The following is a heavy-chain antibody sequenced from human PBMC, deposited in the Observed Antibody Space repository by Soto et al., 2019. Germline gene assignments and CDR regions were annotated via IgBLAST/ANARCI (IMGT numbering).Heavy chain of an antibody. CDR3: ASIYAAAGTFSFDY. D-gene: IGHD6-13*01. Sequence: GGSLRLSCAASGFTFSSYWMSWVRQAPGKGLEWVANIKQDGSEKYYVDSVKGRFTISRDNAKNSLYLQTNSLRAEDTAVYYCASIYAAAGTFSFDYWGQGTLVTVSS. CDR1: GFTFSSYW. CDR2: IKQDGSEK. J-gene: IGHJ4*02. V-gene: IGHV3-7*05.